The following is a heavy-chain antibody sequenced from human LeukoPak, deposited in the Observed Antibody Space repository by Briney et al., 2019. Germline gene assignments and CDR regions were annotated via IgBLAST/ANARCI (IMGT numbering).Heavy chain of an antibody. Sequence: GGSLRLSCAASGFSFSDYCMNWVRQAPGKGLEWVSSISNSGSNSNSNIYYSDSLKGRFTISRDNAKNSLYLQINSLRVEDTAVYYCARGSSGWTGFDYFDYWGQGALVIVSS. CDR3: ARGSSGWTGFDYFDY. CDR2: ISNSGSNSNSNI. V-gene: IGHV3-69-1*01. J-gene: IGHJ4*02. CDR1: GFSFSDYC. D-gene: IGHD6-19*01.